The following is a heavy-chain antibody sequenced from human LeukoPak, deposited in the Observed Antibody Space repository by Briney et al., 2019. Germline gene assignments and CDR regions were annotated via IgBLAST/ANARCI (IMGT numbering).Heavy chain of an antibody. J-gene: IGHJ4*02. D-gene: IGHD5-18*01. CDR3: ARHGSPAMATYYFDY. CDR2: IYYSGST. CDR1: GDSISSYY. V-gene: IGHV4-59*08. Sequence: PSETLSLTCTVSGDSISSYYWSWIRQPPGNGLGWIGYIYYSGSTNYNPSLKSRVTISVDTSKSQFSLKLSSVTAADTAVYYCARHGSPAMATYYFDYWGQGTLVTVSS.